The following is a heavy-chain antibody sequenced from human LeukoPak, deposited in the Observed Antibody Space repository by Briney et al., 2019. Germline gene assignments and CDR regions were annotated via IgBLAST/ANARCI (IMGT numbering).Heavy chain of an antibody. Sequence: SETLSLTCTVSGGSITTYYWGWIRQPPGKGLEYIGQIHSSGSANYNLSLKSRVAMSLDASKNQFSLKLSSVTAADTAIYYCARDILMVGATHYFDYWGQGTLVTVSS. D-gene: IGHD1-26*01. CDR1: GGSITTYY. CDR2: IHSSGSA. J-gene: IGHJ4*02. CDR3: ARDILMVGATHYFDY. V-gene: IGHV4-59*01.